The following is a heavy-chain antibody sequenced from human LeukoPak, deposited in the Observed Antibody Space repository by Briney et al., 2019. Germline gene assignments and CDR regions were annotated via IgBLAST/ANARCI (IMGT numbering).Heavy chain of an antibody. CDR2: INPSGGST. D-gene: IGHD2-21*02. V-gene: IGHV1-46*01. J-gene: IGHJ4*02. CDR1: GYTFTNYY. Sequence: ASVKVSCKASGYTFTNYYMHWVRQAPGQGLEWMGVINPSGGSTSYAQKFQGRVTMTRDTSTSTVYMEPSSLGSEDTAVYYCAREEEGVTATWFDYWGQGTLVTVSS. CDR3: AREEEGVTATWFDY.